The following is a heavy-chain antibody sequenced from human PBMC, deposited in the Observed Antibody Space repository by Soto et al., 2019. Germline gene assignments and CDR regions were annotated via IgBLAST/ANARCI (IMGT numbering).Heavy chain of an antibody. V-gene: IGHV3-23*01. J-gene: IGHJ4*02. CDR2: ISSSGSGT. Sequence: GGSLRLSCAASGFTFSSYAMSWVRQAPGKRLEWLSDISSSGSGTYYADSVKGRFTISRDNAMNSLYLHMDSLRAEDTAVYYCARTYGYLPFFDLWGQGTLVTVSS. CDR1: GFTFSSYA. D-gene: IGHD5-18*01. CDR3: ARTYGYLPFFDL.